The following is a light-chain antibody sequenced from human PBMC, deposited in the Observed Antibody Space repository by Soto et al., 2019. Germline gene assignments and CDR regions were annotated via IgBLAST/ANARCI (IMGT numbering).Light chain of an antibody. CDR3: SSYTSSSSYNYV. CDR2: DVS. J-gene: IGLJ1*01. CDR1: SSDVGGYNY. V-gene: IGLV2-14*01. Sequence: QSVLTQPASVSGSPGQSITISGTGTSSDVGGYNYVSWYQQHPGKAPKLMIYDVSNRPSGVSNRFSGSKSGNTASLTISGLQAEDEADYYCSSYTSSSSYNYVFGTGTKVTGL.